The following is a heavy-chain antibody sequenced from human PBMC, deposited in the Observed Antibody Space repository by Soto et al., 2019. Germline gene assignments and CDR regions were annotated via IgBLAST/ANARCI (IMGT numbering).Heavy chain of an antibody. CDR1: GGTFSSYA. CDR2: IIPIFGTA. D-gene: IGHD2-15*01. Sequence: QVQLVQSGAEVKKPGASVKVSCKASGGTFSSYAISWVRQAPGQGLEWMGGIIPIFGTANYAQKFQGRVTITADKSTSTAYMELSSLRSEDTAVYYCATVVVDATLEHYFDYWGQGTLVTVSS. V-gene: IGHV1-69*06. CDR3: ATVVVDATLEHYFDY. J-gene: IGHJ4*02.